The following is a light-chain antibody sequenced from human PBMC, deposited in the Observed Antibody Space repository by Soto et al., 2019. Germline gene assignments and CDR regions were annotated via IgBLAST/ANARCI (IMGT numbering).Light chain of an antibody. Sequence: EIVLTQSPGTLSSSPGERATLSCRASQSVSSSYLAWYQQKPGQAPRLLIYGASSRATGIPDRFSGSGSGTGFTLTISRLEPEDFAVYFCQQYGSSPPFTFGQGTKVEIK. CDR2: GAS. CDR1: QSVSSSY. J-gene: IGKJ2*01. CDR3: QQYGSSPPFT. V-gene: IGKV3-20*01.